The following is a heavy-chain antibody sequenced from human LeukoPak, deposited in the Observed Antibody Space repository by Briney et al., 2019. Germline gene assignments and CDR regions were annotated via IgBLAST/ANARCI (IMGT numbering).Heavy chain of an antibody. J-gene: IGHJ4*02. V-gene: IGHV1-69*13. CDR3: ARDDQPVPPEPVPPHY. CDR1: GGTFSSYA. D-gene: IGHD1-14*01. CDR2: IIPIFGTA. Sequence: ASVKVSCKASGGTFSSYAISWVRQAPGQGLEWMGGIIPIFGTANYAQKFQGRVTITADESTSTAYMELSSLRSEDTAVYYCARDDQPVPPEPVPPHYWGQGTLVTVSS.